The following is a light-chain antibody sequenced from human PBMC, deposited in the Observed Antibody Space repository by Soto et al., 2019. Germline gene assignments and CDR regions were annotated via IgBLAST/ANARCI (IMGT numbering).Light chain of an antibody. Sequence: EIVLTQSPATLSLSPGERATRSCRASQSVSIFLAWYQQKPGQAPRLLIYDASHRATGIPARFSGSRSGADFTLIISSLEPEDYAVYYCQQGSNWPPLTFGGGTKVEIK. CDR2: DAS. V-gene: IGKV3-11*01. CDR1: QSVSIF. J-gene: IGKJ4*01. CDR3: QQGSNWPPLT.